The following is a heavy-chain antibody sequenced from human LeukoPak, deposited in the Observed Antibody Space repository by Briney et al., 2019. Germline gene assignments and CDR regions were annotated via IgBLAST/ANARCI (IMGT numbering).Heavy chain of an antibody. CDR2: ISWISGSI. D-gene: IGHD6-6*01. CDR1: GFTFDDYA. J-gene: IGHJ4*02. Sequence: PGGSLRLSCAASGFTFDDYAMHWVRHAPGRGLEWVSGISWISGSIGYADSVKGRFTNSRDNAKNSLYLQMNSLRAEDTALYYCAKSEGYSSSPFDYWGQGTLVTVSS. V-gene: IGHV3-9*01. CDR3: AKSEGYSSSPFDY.